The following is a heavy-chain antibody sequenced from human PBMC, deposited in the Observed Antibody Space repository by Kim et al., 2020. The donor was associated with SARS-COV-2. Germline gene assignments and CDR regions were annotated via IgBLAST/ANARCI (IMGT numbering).Heavy chain of an antibody. Sequence: GGSLRLSCAASGFTFSNSAMNWVRQAPGKGLEWISTITNNGGDTHSADSVKGRFTISRDNSKNTLYLEMNSLRAEDTALYYCAKDRLTGIADAFDLWGQGTMVTVSS. J-gene: IGHJ3*01. CDR1: GFTFSNSA. CDR2: ITNNGGDT. D-gene: IGHD1-20*01. V-gene: IGHV3-23*01. CDR3: AKDRLTGIADAFDL.